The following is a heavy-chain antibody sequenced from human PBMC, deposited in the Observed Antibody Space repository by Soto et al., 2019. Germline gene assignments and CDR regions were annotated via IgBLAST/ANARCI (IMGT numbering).Heavy chain of an antibody. CDR3: AKDDEWSGAYYGMDV. Sequence: EVQLLESGGGLVQPGGSLRLSCAASGFTFSSYAMSWVRQAPGKGLEWVSAISGSGGSTYYADSVKGRFTISRDNSKNTLDLQMNSLRAEDTAVYYCAKDDEWSGAYYGMDVWGQGTTVTVSS. D-gene: IGHD3-3*01. V-gene: IGHV3-23*01. CDR2: ISGSGGST. J-gene: IGHJ6*02. CDR1: GFTFSSYA.